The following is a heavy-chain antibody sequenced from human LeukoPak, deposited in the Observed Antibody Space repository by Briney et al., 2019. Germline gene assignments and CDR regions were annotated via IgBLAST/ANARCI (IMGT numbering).Heavy chain of an antibody. V-gene: IGHV3-30*02. CDR1: GFTFSSYG. Sequence: PGGSLRLSCVGSGFTFSSYGMHWVRQAAGKGLEWVASIRHDGSNEYYADSVKGRFTVSRDNSKNTLFLQMNSLRVEEMAVYYCAKEVHPYDSGTYYFDYWGRETLVTVSS. CDR3: AKEVHPYDSGTYYFDY. J-gene: IGHJ4*02. CDR2: IRHDGSNE. D-gene: IGHD3-10*01.